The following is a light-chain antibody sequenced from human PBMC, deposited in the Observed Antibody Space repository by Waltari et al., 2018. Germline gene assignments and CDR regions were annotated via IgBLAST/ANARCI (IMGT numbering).Light chain of an antibody. Sequence: QSVLTQPPSASGTPGQRVPISCSGSRSNPGANYLYWYQQFPGAAPKLLIDRSKERHSGVPDRISGSKSGASASLAISGLRSEDEASYYCASWDDSLSGVVFGGGTHLTVL. CDR2: RSK. CDR1: RSNPGANY. J-gene: IGLJ7*01. CDR3: ASWDDSLSGVV. V-gene: IGLV1-47*01.